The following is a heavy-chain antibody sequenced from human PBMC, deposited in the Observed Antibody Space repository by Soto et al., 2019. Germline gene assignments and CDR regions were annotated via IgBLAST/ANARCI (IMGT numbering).Heavy chain of an antibody. D-gene: IGHD2-15*01. V-gene: IGHV4-30-4*08. CDR2: IYDRGSS. CDR3: ARGECYISVLKNFDY. J-gene: IGHJ4*02. Sequence: TLSLPCTVSGASISRGDYFWSWLRQSPGKGLERIGYIYDRGSSYYHPSLKSRVTMSGDTSQNQVPLKLRSVTAADTAVYYCARGECYISVLKNFDYLCQETLVAVSS. CDR1: GASISRGDYF.